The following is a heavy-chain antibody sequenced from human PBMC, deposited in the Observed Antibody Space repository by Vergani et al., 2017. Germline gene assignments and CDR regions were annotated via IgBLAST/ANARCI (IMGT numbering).Heavy chain of an antibody. Sequence: QVQLVQSGAEVKKPGSSVKVSCKASGGTFSSYTISWVRQAPGQGLEWMGRIIPILGIANYAQKFQGRVTITADKSTSTAYMELSSLRSEDTAVYYCARDRGDGYNTHNWFDPWGQGTLVTVSS. V-gene: IGHV1-69*08. J-gene: IGHJ5*02. D-gene: IGHD5-24*01. CDR3: ARDRGDGYNTHNWFDP. CDR1: GGTFSSYT. CDR2: IIPILGIA.